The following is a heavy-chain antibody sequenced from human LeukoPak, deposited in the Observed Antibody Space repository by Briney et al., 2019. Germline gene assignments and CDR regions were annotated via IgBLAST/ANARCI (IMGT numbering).Heavy chain of an antibody. CDR1: GYTFTSYY. V-gene: IGHV1-46*01. D-gene: IGHD1-26*01. Sequence: ASVKVSCKASGYTFTSYYMHWVRQAPGQGLEWMGITNPSGGSTSYAQKFQGRVTMTTDTSTSTAYMELRSLRSDDTAVYYCARGQSYILDYWGQGTLVTVSS. CDR2: TNPSGGST. CDR3: ARGQSYILDY. J-gene: IGHJ4*02.